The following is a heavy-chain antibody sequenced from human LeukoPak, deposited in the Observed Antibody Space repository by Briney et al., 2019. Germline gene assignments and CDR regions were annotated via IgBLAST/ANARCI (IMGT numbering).Heavy chain of an antibody. CDR3: ARLKRAIAAAGTSLRGWFDP. D-gene: IGHD6-13*01. Sequence: GASVKVSCKASGCTFTSYGISWVRQAPGQGLEWMGWISAYNGNTNYAQKFQGRVTITSDESTSTAYMELSSLRSEDTAVYYCARLKRAIAAAGTSLRGWFDPWGQGTLVTVSS. CDR2: ISAYNGNT. V-gene: IGHV1-18*01. CDR1: GCTFTSYG. J-gene: IGHJ5*02.